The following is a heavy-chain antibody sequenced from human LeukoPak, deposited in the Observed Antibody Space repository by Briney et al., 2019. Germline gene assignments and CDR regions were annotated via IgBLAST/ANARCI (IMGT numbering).Heavy chain of an antibody. D-gene: IGHD4/OR15-4a*01. J-gene: IGHJ5*02. CDR1: GDSITSGGFY. Sequence: PSETLSLTCNVSGDSITSGGFYWAWIRQSPGKGLEWIGYVYYSGSTQYNPSLRGRVSISMDMTKNQFSLNLNSVSVTDTAIYYCARRDYAAWFDPWGQGTLVTVSS. CDR3: ARRDYAAWFDP. CDR2: VYYSGST. V-gene: IGHV4-39*01.